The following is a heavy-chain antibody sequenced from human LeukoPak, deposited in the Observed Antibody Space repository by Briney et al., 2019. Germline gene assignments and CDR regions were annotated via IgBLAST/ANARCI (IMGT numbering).Heavy chain of an antibody. J-gene: IGHJ5*02. CDR3: ARDRATVTNDYWFDP. CDR1: GGSFSGYY. D-gene: IGHD4-11*01. Sequence: TSETLSLTCAVYGGSFSGYYWSWIRQPPGKGLEWIGYIHYSGNTKYNPSLKSRVTVSLDTSKKQFSLRLSSVTAADTAVYYCARDRATVTNDYWFDPWGQGTLVTVSS. V-gene: IGHV4-59*01. CDR2: IHYSGNT.